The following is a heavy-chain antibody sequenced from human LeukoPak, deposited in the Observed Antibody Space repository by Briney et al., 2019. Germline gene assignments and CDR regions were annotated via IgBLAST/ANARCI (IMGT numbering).Heavy chain of an antibody. D-gene: IGHD5-24*01. J-gene: IGHJ3*02. CDR3: ARHERDASLDHALDI. Sequence: SETLSLTCTVSGGSVSSYYWSWIRQPPGKGLEWIGYIYYSGSTSYNPSLKSRVTILVDTSKNQFSLKLSSVTAADTAVYYCARHERDASLDHALDIWGQGTMVTVSS. CDR2: IYYSGST. CDR1: GGSVSSYY. V-gene: IGHV4-59*08.